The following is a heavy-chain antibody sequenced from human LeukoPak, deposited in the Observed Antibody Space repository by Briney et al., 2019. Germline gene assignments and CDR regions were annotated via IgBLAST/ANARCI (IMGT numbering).Heavy chain of an antibody. Sequence: ETLSLTGAVYGGSFSGYYWSWIRQPPGKGLEWIGEINHSGSTNYNPSLKSRVTISVDTSKNQFSLKLSSVTAADTAVYFCARGPPTDYYDSSGFYYVFDYWGQGTLVTVSS. V-gene: IGHV4-34*01. D-gene: IGHD3-22*01. CDR3: ARGPPTDYYDSSGFYYVFDY. J-gene: IGHJ4*02. CDR1: GGSFSGYY. CDR2: INHSGST.